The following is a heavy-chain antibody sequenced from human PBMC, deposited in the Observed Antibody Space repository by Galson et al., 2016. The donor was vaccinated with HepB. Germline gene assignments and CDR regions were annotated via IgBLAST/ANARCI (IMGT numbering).Heavy chain of an antibody. CDR2: VFHSGIT. J-gene: IGHJ6*02. Sequence: SETLSLTCDVSGASISSANWWSWVRQPPGKGLEWIGEVFHSGITNYSQSHKNQVTISVDKSKNQSSLHLSSVTAADTAMYYCARDKYSAWLRGMEVWGQGTTVTVSS. CDR3: ARDKYSAWLRGMEV. CDR1: GASISSANW. V-gene: IGHV4-4*02. D-gene: IGHD3-22*01.